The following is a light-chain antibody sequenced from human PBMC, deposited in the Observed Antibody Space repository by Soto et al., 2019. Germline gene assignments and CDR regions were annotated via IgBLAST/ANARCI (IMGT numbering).Light chain of an antibody. Sequence: QSALTQPPSASGSPGQSVTISCTGTSSDVGAYNYVSWYQQHPGQAPKLMIYEVTKRPSGVPDRFSGSKSGNTASLTVSWLQDEDEAEYYCSSYGGGDSFGVFGGGTKLTVL. CDR3: SSYGGGDSFGV. CDR1: SSDVGAYNY. CDR2: EVT. V-gene: IGLV2-8*01. J-gene: IGLJ2*01.